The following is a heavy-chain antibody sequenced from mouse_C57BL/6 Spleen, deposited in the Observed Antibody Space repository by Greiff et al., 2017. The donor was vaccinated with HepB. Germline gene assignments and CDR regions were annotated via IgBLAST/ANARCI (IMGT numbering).Heavy chain of an antibody. CDR3: ARDGGPAQFFDY. J-gene: IGHJ2*01. V-gene: IGHV5-16*01. CDR2: INYDGSST. D-gene: IGHD3-2*02. Sequence: EVKVEESEGGLVQPGSSMKLSCTASGFTFSDYYMAWVRQVPEKGLEWVANINYDGSSTYYLDSLKSRFIISRDNAKNILYLQMSSLKSEDTATYYCARDGGPAQFFDYWGQGTTLTVSS. CDR1: GFTFSDYY.